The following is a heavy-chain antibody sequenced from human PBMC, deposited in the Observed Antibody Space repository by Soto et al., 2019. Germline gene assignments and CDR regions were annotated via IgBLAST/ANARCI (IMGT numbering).Heavy chain of an antibody. V-gene: IGHV4-30-4*01. J-gene: IGHJ5*02. CDR3: ARTDYETAYFDP. CDR2: IFDSGTA. Sequence: SETLSLTCTVSGDSISSGNHYWSWLRQPPGKGLEWIGYIFDSGTAYYNPSLKSRLTISVDTSKNQFSLKLSSVTAADTAVYYCARTDYETAYFDPWGQGSLVTVSS. CDR1: GDSISSGNHY. D-gene: IGHD3-22*01.